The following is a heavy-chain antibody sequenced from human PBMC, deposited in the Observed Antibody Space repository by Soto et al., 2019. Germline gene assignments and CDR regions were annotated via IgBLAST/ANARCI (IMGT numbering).Heavy chain of an antibody. Sequence: QVQLHESGPGLVKPSETLSLTCTVSGGSINNYYWSWIRQPPGKGLEFVGYIYYAGSTTYNPSLKGRVTISVDTSKNQFSLQLRSVTAADTAVYYCARLGGYYQTLDSWGQGTRLTVSS. J-gene: IGHJ4*02. V-gene: IGHV4-59*08. CDR3: ARLGGYYQTLDS. D-gene: IGHD3-22*01. CDR1: GGSINNYY. CDR2: IYYAGST.